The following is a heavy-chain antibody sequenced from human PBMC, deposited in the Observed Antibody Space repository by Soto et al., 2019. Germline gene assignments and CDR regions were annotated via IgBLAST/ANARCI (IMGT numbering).Heavy chain of an antibody. Sequence: GGSLRLSCAASGFTFSAYGMHWVRQAPGKGLEWVALISYDGNNKYYADSVKGRFTISRDTSKDTLILQMNSLRAEDTALYYCARYNKNWFDPWGQGTLVTVCS. D-gene: IGHD1-20*01. J-gene: IGHJ5*02. CDR3: ARYNKNWFDP. V-gene: IGHV3-33*01. CDR2: ISYDGNNK. CDR1: GFTFSAYG.